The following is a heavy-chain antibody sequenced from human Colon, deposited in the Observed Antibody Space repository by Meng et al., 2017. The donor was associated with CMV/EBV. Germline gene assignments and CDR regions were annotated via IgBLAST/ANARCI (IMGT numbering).Heavy chain of an antibody. CDR1: GYTFTGYY. D-gene: IGHD5-24*01. J-gene: IGHJ4*02. Sequence: ASVKVSCKASGYTFTGYYMHWVRQAPGQGLEWMGWINPNSGGTKYAQNFQGRVTMTRDTSISTVYMELNSLTSDDTAVYYCARAGDDYFDLWGQGTLVTVSS. V-gene: IGHV1-2*02. CDR2: INPNSGGT. CDR3: ARAGDDYFDL.